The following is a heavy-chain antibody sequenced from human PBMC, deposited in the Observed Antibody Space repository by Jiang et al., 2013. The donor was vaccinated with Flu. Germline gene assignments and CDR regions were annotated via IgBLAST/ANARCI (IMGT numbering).Heavy chain of an antibody. CDR2: IYPGDSDT. CDR1: GYSFTSYW. J-gene: IGHJ6*02. D-gene: IGHD1-26*01. Sequence: GAEVKKPGESLKISCKGSGYSFTSYWIGWVRQMPGKGLEWMGIIYPGDSDTRYGPSFQGHVTISADKSISTAYLQWSSLKASDTAMYYCARLGSPKHYYYYGMDVWGQGTTVTVSS. CDR3: ARLGSPKHYYYYGMDV. V-gene: IGHV5-51*01.